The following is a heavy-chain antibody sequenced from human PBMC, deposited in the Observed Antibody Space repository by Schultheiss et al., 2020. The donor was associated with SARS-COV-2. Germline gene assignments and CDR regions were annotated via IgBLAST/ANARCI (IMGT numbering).Heavy chain of an antibody. Sequence: ASVKVSCKASGYTFTSYYMHWVRQAPGQGLEWMGWINPNSGGTNYAQKFQGRVTMTRDTSISTAYMELRSLRSDDTAVYYCARVGPDRDFDYWGQGTLVTVSS. CDR2: INPNSGGT. CDR3: ARVGPDRDFDY. J-gene: IGHJ4*02. CDR1: GYTFTSYY. V-gene: IGHV1-2*02.